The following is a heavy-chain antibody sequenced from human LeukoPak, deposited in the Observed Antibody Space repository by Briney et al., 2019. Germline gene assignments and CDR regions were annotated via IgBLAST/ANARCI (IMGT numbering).Heavy chain of an antibody. CDR2: IATDGGER. CDR3: ARARGDSSPASRYFDY. V-gene: IGHV3-30-3*01. Sequence: GGSLRLSCAGSGFSFSYYVMHWVRQAPGKGLEWVALIATDGGERYYADSVKGRFTISRDNSKNTLYVQMNSLRPEDTATYYCARARGDSSPASRYFDYWGQGAPVTVSS. J-gene: IGHJ4*02. D-gene: IGHD5-18*01. CDR1: GFSFSYYV.